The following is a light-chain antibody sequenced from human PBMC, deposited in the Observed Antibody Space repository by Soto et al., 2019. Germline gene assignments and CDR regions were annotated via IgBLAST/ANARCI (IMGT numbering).Light chain of an antibody. CDR1: SSNIGSNT. V-gene: IGLV1-44*01. CDR3: AAWDDSLNGRHVV. CDR2: SNN. Sequence: QSVLTQPPSASGTPGPRVTISCSGSSSNIGSNTVNWYQQLPGTAPKLLIYSNNQRPSGVPDRFSGSKSGTSASLAISGLQSEDEADYYCAAWDDSLNGRHVVFGGGTKLTVL. J-gene: IGLJ2*01.